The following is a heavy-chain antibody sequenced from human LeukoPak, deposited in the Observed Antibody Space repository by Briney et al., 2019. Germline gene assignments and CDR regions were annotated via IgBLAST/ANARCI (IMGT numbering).Heavy chain of an antibody. CDR2: INHSGST. V-gene: IGHV4-34*01. CDR1: GGSFSGYY. D-gene: IGHD3-22*01. Sequence: PSETLSLTCAVCGGSFSGYYWSWIRQPPGKGLEWIGEINHSGSTNYNPPLKSRITISVETSKNHFSLMLRSVTAADTTGYYCPAEDSSGEYDYWGKGTMVTVSS. CDR3: PAEDSSGEYDY. J-gene: IGHJ4*02.